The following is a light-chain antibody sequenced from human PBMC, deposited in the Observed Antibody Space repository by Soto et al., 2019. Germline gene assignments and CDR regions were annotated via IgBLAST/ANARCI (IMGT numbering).Light chain of an antibody. V-gene: IGLV2-14*03. Sequence: QSVLTQPASVSGSPGQSITISCTETSSDIGAYNFVSWYQQHPGKAPKLMLYDVNIRPSGVSNRFSGSKSGNTASLTISGLQAEDEADYYCTSWTTSTTMIFGGGTKVTVL. CDR2: DVN. CDR1: SSDIGAYNF. CDR3: TSWTTSTTMI. J-gene: IGLJ2*01.